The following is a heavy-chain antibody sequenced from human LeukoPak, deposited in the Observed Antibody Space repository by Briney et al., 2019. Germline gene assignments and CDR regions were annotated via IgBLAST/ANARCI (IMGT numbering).Heavy chain of an antibody. CDR1: GGSISSYY. D-gene: IGHD3-10*01. CDR2: IYYTRST. J-gene: IGHJ5*02. V-gene: IGHV4-59*01. CDR3: VRGRAWFDP. Sequence: KTSETLSLTCTVSGGSISSYYWSWIRQPPGKGLEWIGYIYYTRSTHYNPSLKSRVTISVDTSKNQFSLRLNSVTAADTAVYYCVRGRAWFDPWGQGTLVTVSS.